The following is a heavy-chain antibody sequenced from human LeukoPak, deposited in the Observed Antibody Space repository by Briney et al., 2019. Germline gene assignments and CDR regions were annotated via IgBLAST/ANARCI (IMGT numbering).Heavy chain of an antibody. CDR3: ATYDYGDFSFDS. Sequence: KPSETLSLTCTVSGASFTSYYWTWIRQPPGQGLEWIGFFSYTGSTNYNPSLKSRVTISVDTSKSQFFLDLPSVTAADTAVYYCATYDYGDFSFDSWGQGALVTVSS. CDR1: GASFTSYY. CDR2: FSYTGST. D-gene: IGHD4-17*01. V-gene: IGHV4-59*01. J-gene: IGHJ4*02.